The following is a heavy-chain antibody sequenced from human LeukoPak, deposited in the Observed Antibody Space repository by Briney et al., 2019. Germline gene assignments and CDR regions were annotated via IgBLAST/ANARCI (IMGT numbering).Heavy chain of an antibody. Sequence: PSETLSLTCTVSGYSISSGYYWGWIRQPPGKGLEWIGSIYHSGSTYYNPSLKSRVTMSVDTSKNQFSLKLSSVTAADTAVYYCASLASNWFDPWGQGTLVTVSS. V-gene: IGHV4-38-2*02. CDR2: IYHSGST. J-gene: IGHJ5*02. CDR3: ASLASNWFDP. CDR1: GYSISSGYY.